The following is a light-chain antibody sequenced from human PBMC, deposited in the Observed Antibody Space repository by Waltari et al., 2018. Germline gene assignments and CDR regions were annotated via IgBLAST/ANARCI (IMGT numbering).Light chain of an antibody. CDR2: KAS. V-gene: IGKV1-5*03. Sequence: DIQMTQSHSTLSASVGDRVTITCRASQSISSWLAWYQQKPGKAPKLLIYKASSLESGVPSRFSGSGSGTEFTLTISSLQPDDFASYYCQHYNSPITFGPGTKVDIK. CDR3: QHYNSPIT. J-gene: IGKJ3*01. CDR1: QSISSW.